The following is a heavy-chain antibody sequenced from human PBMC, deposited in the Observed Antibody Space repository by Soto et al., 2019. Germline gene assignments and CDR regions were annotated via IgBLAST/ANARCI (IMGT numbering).Heavy chain of an antibody. Sequence: QVQLVQSGAEVKKPGSSVKVSCKASGGTFSNYRVSWVRQAPGQGLEWMGGIIPIFGTVNYAQKFQGRLTITADESPGTAYMELSSLRSEDTAVYYCARGNHRWLQLWYFDLWGRGPLVSVSS. V-gene: IGHV1-69*12. CDR2: IIPIFGTV. CDR3: ARGNHRWLQLWYFDL. D-gene: IGHD5-12*01. CDR1: GGTFSNYR. J-gene: IGHJ2*01.